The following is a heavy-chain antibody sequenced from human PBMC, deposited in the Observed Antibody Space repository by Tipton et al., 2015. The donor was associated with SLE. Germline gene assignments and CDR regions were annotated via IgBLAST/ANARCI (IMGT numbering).Heavy chain of an antibody. D-gene: IGHD6-13*01. V-gene: IGHV4-39*01. Sequence: LVKPTETLSLTCTVSGGSISSSSYYWGWIRQPPGKGLEWIGSIYYSGSTYYNPSLKSRVTISVDTSKNQFSLNVSSVTAADTAVYYCANNGQLAIRDYYHYGMDLWGQGTTVTVSS. CDR3: ANNGQLAIRDYYHYGMDL. CDR1: GGSISSSSYY. J-gene: IGHJ6*02. CDR2: IYYSGST.